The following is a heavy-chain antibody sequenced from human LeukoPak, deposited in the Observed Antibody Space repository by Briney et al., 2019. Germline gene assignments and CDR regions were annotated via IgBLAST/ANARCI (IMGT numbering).Heavy chain of an antibody. Sequence: ASVKVSCKASGHTFTSYGISWVRQAPGQGLEWMGWISAYNGNTNYAQKLQGRITMTTDTSTNTAYMELRSLRSDDTAVYYCARDLGVAVAGLGGYWGQGTLVTVSS. V-gene: IGHV1-18*04. CDR1: GHTFTSYG. D-gene: IGHD6-19*01. CDR3: ARDLGVAVAGLGGY. J-gene: IGHJ4*02. CDR2: ISAYNGNT.